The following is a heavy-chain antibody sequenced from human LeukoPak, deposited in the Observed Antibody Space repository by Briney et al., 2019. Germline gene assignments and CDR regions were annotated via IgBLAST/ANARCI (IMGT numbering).Heavy chain of an antibody. J-gene: IGHJ2*01. V-gene: IGHV3-30*18. CDR3: AKRVVVITTWYFDL. D-gene: IGHD3-22*01. CDR2: ISYDGGKK. CDR1: GFTFSSHD. Sequence: GGSLRLSCAASGFTFSSHDMHWVRQAPGKGLEWVAIISYDGGKKDYADSVKGRFTISRDNSKNTLYLQMNSLRAEDTAVYYCAKRVVVITTWYFDLWGRGTLVTVSS.